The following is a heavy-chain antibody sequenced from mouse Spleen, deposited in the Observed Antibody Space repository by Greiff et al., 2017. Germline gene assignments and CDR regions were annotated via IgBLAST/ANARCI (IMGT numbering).Heavy chain of an antibody. Sequence: VMLVESGGGLVKPGGSLKLSCAASGLTFSSYAMSWVRQTPEKRLEWVATISDGGSYTYYPDNVKGRFTISRDNAKNNLYLQMSHLKSEDTAMYYCARDDGYRGFDYWGQGTTLTVSS. CDR1: GLTFSSYA. CDR3: ARDDGYRGFDY. CDR2: ISDGGSYT. J-gene: IGHJ2*01. V-gene: IGHV5-4*01. D-gene: IGHD2-3*01.